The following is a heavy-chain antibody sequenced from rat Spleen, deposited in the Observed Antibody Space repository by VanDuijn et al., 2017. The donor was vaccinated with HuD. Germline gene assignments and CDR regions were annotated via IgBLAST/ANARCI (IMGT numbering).Heavy chain of an antibody. V-gene: IGHV2S63*01. CDR1: GFSLTDYS. CDR2: KWSGGST. CDR3: ARWGDY. J-gene: IGHJ2*01. Sequence: VQLKESGPGLVQPSQTLSLTCTVSGFSLTDYSVHWVRQPPGKGLEWLGVKWSGGSTACNSALKSRLSISRDTSKSQVFLKMNSLQTEDTAMYFCARWGDYWGQGVMVTVSS.